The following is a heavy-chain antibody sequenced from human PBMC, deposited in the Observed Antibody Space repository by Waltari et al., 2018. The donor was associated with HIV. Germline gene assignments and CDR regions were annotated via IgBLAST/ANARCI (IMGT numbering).Heavy chain of an antibody. CDR3: ARGGYYYDISGYYHY. CDR2: IWYDGDNK. V-gene: IGHV3-33*01. J-gene: IGHJ4*02. CDR1: RFIFSHYA. D-gene: IGHD3-22*01. Sequence: QVQLVECGGGVVQPARSLRLSRAASRFIFSHYALPWVRQAPGKGLGWVAVIWYDGDNKYYADSVKGRFTISRDNSKNTLYLQMNSLRVEDTAVYYCARGGYYYDISGYYHYWGQGTLVTVSS.